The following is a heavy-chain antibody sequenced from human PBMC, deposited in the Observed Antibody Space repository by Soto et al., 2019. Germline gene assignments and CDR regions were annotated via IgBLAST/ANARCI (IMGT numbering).Heavy chain of an antibody. V-gene: IGHV4-59*01. CDR1: GGSISSYY. Sequence: TSETLSLTCTVSGGSISSYYWSWIRQPPGKGLEWIGYIYYSGSTNYNPSLKSRVTISVDTSKNQFSLNLSSVTAADTAVYYCARGPDTAMVMGYYYYGMDLWGQGTKVTVSS. CDR3: ARGPDTAMVMGYYYYGMDL. D-gene: IGHD5-18*01. J-gene: IGHJ6*02. CDR2: IYYSGST.